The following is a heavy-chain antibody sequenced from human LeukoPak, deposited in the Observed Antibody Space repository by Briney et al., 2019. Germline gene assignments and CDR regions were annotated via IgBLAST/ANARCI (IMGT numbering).Heavy chain of an antibody. CDR3: VRGAGRGRHIDY. V-gene: IGHV4-59*01. Sequence: SETLSLTCTVSGVSISSSYWSWFRQPPGQGPEWIGYIYYSGDTNQNPSLKSRVTISSDTSKNQFSLNLTSVTAAHTAVYYCVRGAGRGRHIDYWGQGTLVTVSS. CDR2: IYYSGDT. J-gene: IGHJ4*02. D-gene: IGHD3-16*01. CDR1: GVSISSSY.